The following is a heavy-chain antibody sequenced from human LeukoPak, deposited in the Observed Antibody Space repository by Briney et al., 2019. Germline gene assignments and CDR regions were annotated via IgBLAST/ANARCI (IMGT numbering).Heavy chain of an antibody. V-gene: IGHV1-46*01. J-gene: IGHJ5*02. Sequence: ASVKVSCKPSGYIFTTYSIHWVRQAPGQGLEWMGVINPRGDATIYAQKFEGRVTMTSDTSTTTVYMELSSLTSEDTGLYYCARKWSSRDWFDPWGQGTLVTVST. D-gene: IGHD2-8*01. CDR3: ARKWSSRDWFDP. CDR1: GYIFTTYS. CDR2: INPRGDAT.